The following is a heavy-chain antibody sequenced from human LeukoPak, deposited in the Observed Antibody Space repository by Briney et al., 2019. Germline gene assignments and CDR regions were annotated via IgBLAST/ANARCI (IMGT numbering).Heavy chain of an antibody. CDR3: ARDWGVSARPGYMDV. Sequence: PSETLSLTCTVSGGSISSYYGNWIRQPPGKGLEWIGYIYYSGSTNYNPSLKSRVTISVDTSKNQFSLKLSSVTAADTAVYYCARDWGVSARPGYMDVWGKGTTVTVSS. CDR1: GGSISSYY. J-gene: IGHJ6*03. V-gene: IGHV4-59*01. CDR2: IYYSGST. D-gene: IGHD6-6*01.